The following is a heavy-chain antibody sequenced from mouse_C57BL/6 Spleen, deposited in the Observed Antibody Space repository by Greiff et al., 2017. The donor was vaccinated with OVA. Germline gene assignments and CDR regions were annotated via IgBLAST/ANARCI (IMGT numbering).Heavy chain of an antibody. D-gene: IGHD1-1*01. CDR3: ARGYWSSRTGYFEV. V-gene: IGHV1-69*01. Sequence: VQLQQPGPELVMPGASVKLSCKASGYTFTSYWMHWVKQRPGPGLEWIGEIDPSDSYTNYHQKFKGKSTLTVDKSSSPAYMQLSSLTADDSAVYYCARGYWSSRTGYFEVWGTGTTLTVSS. J-gene: IGHJ1*03. CDR1: GYTFTSYW. CDR2: IDPSDSYT.